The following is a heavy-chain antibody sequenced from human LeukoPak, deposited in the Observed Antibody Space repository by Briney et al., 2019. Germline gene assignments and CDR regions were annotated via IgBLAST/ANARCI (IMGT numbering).Heavy chain of an antibody. V-gene: IGHV4-59*01. Sequence: PSETPSLTCTVSVSGDSFSSYHWSWLRQPPGKGLEWIGYISSSGSTSCNLSLKSRVTISVDTSKNQFSLKLSSVTAADTAVYYCARVGRGDHTWGSYYCDHWGQGTLVSVSS. D-gene: IGHD3-16*01. CDR2: ISSSGST. CDR3: ARVGRGDHTWGSYYCDH. J-gene: IGHJ4*02. CDR1: GDSFSSYH.